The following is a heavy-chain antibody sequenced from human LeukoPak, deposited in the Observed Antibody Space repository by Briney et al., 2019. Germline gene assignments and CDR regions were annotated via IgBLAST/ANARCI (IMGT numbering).Heavy chain of an antibody. V-gene: IGHV1-8*01. Sequence: GASVKVSCKTSGYTFSNNDINWVRQPPGQGLEWMGWMNPNSGATGYAQKFQGRVTMTRDTSISTAYMELSSLRSEDTAVYYCAREGRSSSLDYWGQGTLVTVSS. D-gene: IGHD6-6*01. CDR3: AREGRSSSLDY. CDR1: GYTFSNND. CDR2: MNPNSGAT. J-gene: IGHJ4*02.